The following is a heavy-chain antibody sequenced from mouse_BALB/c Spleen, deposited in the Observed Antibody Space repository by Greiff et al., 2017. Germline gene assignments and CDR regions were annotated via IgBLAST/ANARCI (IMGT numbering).Heavy chain of an antibody. CDR3: ARAGIYYDYPLDY. Sequence: EVQGVESGGGLVKPGGSLKLSCAASGFTFSSYAMSWVRQTPEKRLEWVASISSGGSTYYPDSVKGRFTISRDNARNILYLQMSSLRSEDTAMYYCARAGIYYDYPLDYWGQGTTLTVSS. CDR1: GFTFSSYA. D-gene: IGHD2-4*01. V-gene: IGHV5-6-5*01. J-gene: IGHJ2*01. CDR2: ISSGGST.